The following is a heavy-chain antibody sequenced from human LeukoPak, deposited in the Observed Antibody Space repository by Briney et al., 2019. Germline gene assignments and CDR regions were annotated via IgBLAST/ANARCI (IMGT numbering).Heavy chain of an antibody. CDR3: ATTVAAADYWYFDL. V-gene: IGHV4-34*01. CDR1: GGSFSGYY. CDR2: INHSGST. D-gene: IGHD6-13*01. J-gene: IGHJ2*01. Sequence: PSETLSLTCAVYGGSFSGYYWSWIRQPPGKGLEWIGEINHSGSTNYNPSSKSRVTISVDTSKNQFSLKLSSVTAADTAVYYCATTVAAADYWYFDLWGRGTLVTVYS.